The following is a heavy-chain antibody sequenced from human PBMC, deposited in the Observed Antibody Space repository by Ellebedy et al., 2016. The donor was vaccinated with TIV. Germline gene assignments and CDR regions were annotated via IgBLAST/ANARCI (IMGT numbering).Heavy chain of an antibody. V-gene: IGHV3-30-3*01. CDR3: ARDAGGDYYYGMQV. CDR2: VSNFGADA. Sequence: GESLKISCAATGINFRAYALHLVRQAPGKGLEWVALVSNFGADAYYADSVKGRFTITRDNSKNTLYLEMNSLRPDDTAVYFCARDAGGDYYYGMQVWGQGTTVTVSS. CDR1: GINFRAYA. J-gene: IGHJ6*02. D-gene: IGHD3-16*01.